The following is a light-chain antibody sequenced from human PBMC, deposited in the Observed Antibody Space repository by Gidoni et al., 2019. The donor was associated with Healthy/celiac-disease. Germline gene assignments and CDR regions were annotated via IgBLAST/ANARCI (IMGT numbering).Light chain of an antibody. J-gene: IGLJ1*01. CDR3: SSYTRSSTPYV. CDR2: DVS. V-gene: IGLV2-14*01. CDR1: SSAVCGYNY. Sequence: QSARTQPAAVAGSPGQSINISCTGTSSAVCGYNYVSWYQKHPCKAHKLMIYDVSNRPSGVSHRFSGSKSGNTASLTISGLHAEDEADYYCSSYTRSSTPYVFGTGPKVTVL.